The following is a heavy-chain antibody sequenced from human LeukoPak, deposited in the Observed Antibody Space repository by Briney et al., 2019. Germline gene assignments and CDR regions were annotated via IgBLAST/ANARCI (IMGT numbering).Heavy chain of an antibody. V-gene: IGHV3-21*04. CDR1: GFTFSTYD. CDR3: ARGIYYFDS. D-gene: IGHD5-12*01. CDR2: ITSSSRYI. Sequence: PGGSLRLSCAASGFTFSTYDMNWVRQAPGKGLEWVSSITSSSRYIYQSDSVKGRFTISRDNAKNSLYLQMNSLRAEDTAVYYCARGIYYFDSWGQGTLVTVSS. J-gene: IGHJ4*02.